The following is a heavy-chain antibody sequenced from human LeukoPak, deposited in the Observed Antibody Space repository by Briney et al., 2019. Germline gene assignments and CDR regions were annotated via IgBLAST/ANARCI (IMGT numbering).Heavy chain of an antibody. J-gene: IGHJ1*01. CDR1: GGSISSYY. D-gene: IGHD3-22*01. CDR3: ARDTVDSSGFEYFQH. Sequence: PSETLSLTCTVSGGSISSYYWSWIRQPAGKGLEWIGRIYYSGSTNYNPSLKSRVTISVDTSKNQFSLKPSSVTAADTAVYYCARDTVDSSGFEYFQHWGQGTLVTVSS. V-gene: IGHV4-4*07. CDR2: IYYSGST.